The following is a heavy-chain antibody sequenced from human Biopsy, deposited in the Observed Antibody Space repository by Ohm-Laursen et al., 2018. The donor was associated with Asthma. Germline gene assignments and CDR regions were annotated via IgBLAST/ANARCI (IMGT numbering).Heavy chain of an antibody. D-gene: IGHD3-22*01. CDR2: ISASGVRT. Sequence: SLRLSCTASGFSFGDYFMTWVRQAPGKGLEWVSSISASGVRTFYADSVEGRFTVSRDSSRNTLYLQLSTLRVEDTAVYFCAKITTDRQKANNWFDPWGQGTLVTVSS. J-gene: IGHJ5*02. CDR3: AKITTDRQKANNWFDP. CDR1: GFSFGDYF. V-gene: IGHV3-23*01.